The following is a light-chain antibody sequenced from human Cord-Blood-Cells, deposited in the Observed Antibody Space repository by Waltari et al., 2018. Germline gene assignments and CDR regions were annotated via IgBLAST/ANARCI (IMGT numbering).Light chain of an antibody. CDR1: SSDVGGYNY. V-gene: IGLV2-14*01. J-gene: IGLJ2*01. CDR2: DVS. Sequence: QSALTQPASVSGSPGQSITISCTGTSSDVGGYNYVSWYQQYPGTAPKLMIYDVSNRPSGVSNRFSGSKSGNTASLTISGLQAEDEADYYCSSYTSSSTVVFGGGTKLTVL. CDR3: SSYTSSSTVV.